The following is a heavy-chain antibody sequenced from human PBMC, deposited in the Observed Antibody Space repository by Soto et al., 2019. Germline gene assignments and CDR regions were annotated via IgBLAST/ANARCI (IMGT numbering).Heavy chain of an antibody. CDR3: ARHYICRGGDCYYYGMDV. CDR1: GYSFTKYW. Sequence: GESLKISCKGSGYSFTKYWISWVRQMPGEGLEWMGRIDPSDSYINYSPSFQGHVTISADKSINTAYLQWSSLRASDTAIYYCARHYICRGGDCYYYGMDVWGQGTTVTVSS. V-gene: IGHV5-10-1*01. CDR2: IDPSDSYI. D-gene: IGHD3-16*01. J-gene: IGHJ6*02.